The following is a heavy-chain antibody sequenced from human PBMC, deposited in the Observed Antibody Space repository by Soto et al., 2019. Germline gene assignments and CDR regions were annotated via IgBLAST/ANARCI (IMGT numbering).Heavy chain of an antibody. V-gene: IGHV3-23*01. J-gene: IGHJ4*02. CDR1: GFTFSSYA. Sequence: EVQLLESGGGLVQPGGSLRLSCAASGFTFSSYAMSWVRQAPGKGLEWVSAISGSGGSTHYADSVKGRFTISRDNSKNPLYLQMNSLRAEDTAVYYCAKDLDYGSGSYFDYWGQGTLVTVSS. CDR3: AKDLDYGSGSYFDY. D-gene: IGHD3-10*01. CDR2: ISGSGGST.